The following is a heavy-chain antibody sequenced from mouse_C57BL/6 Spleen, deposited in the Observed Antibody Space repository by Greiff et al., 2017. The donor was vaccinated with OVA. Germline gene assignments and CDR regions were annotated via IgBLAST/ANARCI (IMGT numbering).Heavy chain of an antibody. CDR2: IYWDDDK. Sequence: VKLMESGPGILQSSQTLSLTCSFSGFSLSTSGMGVSWIRQPSGKGLEWLAHIYWDDDKRYNPSLKSRLTISKDTSRNQVFLKITSVDTADTATYYCARNRYYGSSYYAMDYWGQGTSVTVSS. CDR1: GFSLSTSGMG. V-gene: IGHV8-12*01. CDR3: ARNRYYGSSYYAMDY. D-gene: IGHD1-1*01. J-gene: IGHJ4*01.